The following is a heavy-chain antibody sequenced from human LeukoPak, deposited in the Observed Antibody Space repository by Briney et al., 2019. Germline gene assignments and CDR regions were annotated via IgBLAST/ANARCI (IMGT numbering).Heavy chain of an antibody. CDR1: GGSISSYY. CDR2: IYTSGST. J-gene: IGHJ4*02. D-gene: IGHD3-22*01. V-gene: IGHV4-4*07. Sequence: SETLSLTCTVPGGSISSYYWSWIRQPAGKGLEWIGRIYTSGSTNYNPSLKSRVTMSVDTSKNQFSLKLSSMTAADTAVYYCARSPAYYYDSSGYYYYFYYWGQGTLVTVSS. CDR3: ARSPAYYYDSSGYYYYFYY.